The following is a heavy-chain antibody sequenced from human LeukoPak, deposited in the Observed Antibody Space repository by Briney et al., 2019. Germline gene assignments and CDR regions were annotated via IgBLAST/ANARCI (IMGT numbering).Heavy chain of an antibody. J-gene: IGHJ1*01. V-gene: IGHV4-39*01. CDR2: IYHSGRT. CDR3: ARRRYYDGSGYLE. Sequence: SETLSLTCSVSVDSVSRSDSYWDWIRQPPGKGLEWIGTIYHSGRTYYSPSLKRRVTMSVDPSNNQFSLNLRSVTAADTAVYYCARRRYYDGSGYLEWGQGTLLSVSS. CDR1: VDSVSRSDSY. D-gene: IGHD3-22*01.